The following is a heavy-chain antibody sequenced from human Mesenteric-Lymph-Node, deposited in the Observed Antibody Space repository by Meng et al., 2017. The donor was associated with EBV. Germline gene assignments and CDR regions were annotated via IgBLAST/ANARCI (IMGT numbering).Heavy chain of an antibody. Sequence: QVQLGESGGGVVQPGRSLRLSCAASGFTFSSFAMHWVRQASGKGLEWVAVISYVGSNKYYADSVKGRFTISRDNSKNTLYLQMNSLRAEDTAVYYCARGEEYCTGDCYSGFDYWGQGTLVTVSS. D-gene: IGHD2-21*02. CDR3: ARGEEYCTGDCYSGFDY. J-gene: IGHJ4*02. CDR2: ISYVGSNK. CDR1: GFTFSSFA. V-gene: IGHV3-30-3*01.